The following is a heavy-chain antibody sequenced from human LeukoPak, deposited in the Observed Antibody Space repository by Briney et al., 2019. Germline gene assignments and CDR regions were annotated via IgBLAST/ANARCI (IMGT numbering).Heavy chain of an antibody. CDR3: AKVQSSGSYYRGDYFDY. V-gene: IGHV3-30*02. CDR2: IRYDGSNK. Sequence: GGSLRLSCAASGFTFSDYGMHWVRQAPGKGLEWVAFIRYDGSNKYYADSVKGRFTISRDNSKNTLYLQMNSLRAEDTAVYYCAKVQSSGSYYRGDYFDYWGQGTLVTVSS. CDR1: GFTFSDYG. J-gene: IGHJ4*02. D-gene: IGHD1-26*01.